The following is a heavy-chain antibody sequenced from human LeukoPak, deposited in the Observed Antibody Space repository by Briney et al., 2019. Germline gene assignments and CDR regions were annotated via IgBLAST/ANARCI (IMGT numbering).Heavy chain of an antibody. CDR3: ARVPGGSGSP. V-gene: IGHV1-2*02. CDR1: GYSFTGYY. CDR2: INPNSGGT. Sequence: ASVTVSCKASGYSFTGYYMHWVRQAPGQGLEGMGWINPNSGGTNYAQKFQGRVTITRDTSISTAYMELSRLRSDDTAVYYCARVPGGSGSPWGQGTLVTVSS. D-gene: IGHD3-10*01. J-gene: IGHJ4*02.